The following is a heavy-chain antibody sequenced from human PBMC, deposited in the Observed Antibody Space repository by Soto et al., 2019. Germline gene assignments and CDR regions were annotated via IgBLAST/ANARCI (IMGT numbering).Heavy chain of an antibody. D-gene: IGHD5-12*01. CDR2: IIPIFGTA. V-gene: IGHV1-69*12. CDR3: ARDPLDPSGYGSYYFDY. CDR1: GGTFSSYA. Sequence: QVQLVQSGAEVKKPGSSVKVSCKASGGTFSSYAISWVRQAPGQGLEWMGGIIPIFGTANYAQKFQGRVTITADESTSTAYMELSSLRSEYTAVYYCARDPLDPSGYGSYYFDYWGQGTLVTVSS. J-gene: IGHJ4*02.